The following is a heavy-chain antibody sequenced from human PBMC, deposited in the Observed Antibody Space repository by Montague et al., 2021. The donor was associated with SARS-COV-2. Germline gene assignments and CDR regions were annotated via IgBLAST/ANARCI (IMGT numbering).Heavy chain of an antibody. V-gene: IGHV6-1*01. Sequence: CAISGDSVSSNSATWRWLRQSPSRGLEWLGRTYYRSRWSNDYAVSVRSRIIINPDTSTNQFSLQLSSVTPEDTAVYFCARERWAVGVSFDYWGQGTLVTVSS. J-gene: IGHJ4*02. CDR3: ARERWAVGVSFDY. CDR2: TYYRSRWSN. D-gene: IGHD1-26*01. CDR1: GDSVSSNSAT.